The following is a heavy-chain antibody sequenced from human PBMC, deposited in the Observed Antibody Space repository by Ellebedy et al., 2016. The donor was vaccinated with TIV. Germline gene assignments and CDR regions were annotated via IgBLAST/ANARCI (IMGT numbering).Heavy chain of an antibody. CDR1: GYTFTSYY. CDR2: INPSGGST. D-gene: IGHD6-19*01. Sequence: ASVKVSXKASGYTFTSYYMHWVRQAPGQGLEWMGIINPSGGSTSYAQKFQGRVTMTTDTSTSTAYMELRSLRSDDTAVYYCAREPGIAVLGWAAIDYWGQGTLVTVSS. J-gene: IGHJ4*02. V-gene: IGHV1-46*01. CDR3: AREPGIAVLGWAAIDY.